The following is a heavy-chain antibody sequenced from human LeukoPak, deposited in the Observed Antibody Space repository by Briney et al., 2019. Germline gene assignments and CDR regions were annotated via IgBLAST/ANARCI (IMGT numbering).Heavy chain of an antibody. Sequence: SETLSLTCTVSSGSLTGYYWSWIRQPPGKGLEWIAYVYATGTTNYNPSLKTRATITIDTSKNQLSLTLTSLTATDTAVYYCARVGSGGAWFDFWSQGALVSISS. CDR1: SGSLTGYY. CDR3: ARVGSGGAWFDF. CDR2: VYATGTT. J-gene: IGHJ4*02. D-gene: IGHD6-19*01. V-gene: IGHV4-59*01.